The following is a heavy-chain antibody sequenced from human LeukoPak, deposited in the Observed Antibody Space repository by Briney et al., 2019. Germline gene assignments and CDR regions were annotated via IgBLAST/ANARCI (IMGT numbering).Heavy chain of an antibody. CDR3: AKCHYYYDSSGYYYFDY. J-gene: IGHJ4*02. V-gene: IGHV3-23*01. CDR2: ISGSGGST. CDR1: GFTFSSYA. D-gene: IGHD3-22*01. Sequence: GGSLRLSCAASGFTFSSYAMSWVRQAPGKGLEWVSAISGSGGSTYYADSVKGRFTISRDNSKNTLYLQMNSLRAEDTAVYYCAKCHYYYDSSGYYYFDYWGQGTLVTVSS.